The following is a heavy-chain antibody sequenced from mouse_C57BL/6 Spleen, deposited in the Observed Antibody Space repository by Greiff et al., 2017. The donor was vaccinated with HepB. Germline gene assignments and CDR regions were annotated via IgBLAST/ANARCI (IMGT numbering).Heavy chain of an antibody. D-gene: IGHD1-1*01. CDR2: IDPANGNT. V-gene: IGHV14-3*01. CDR3: APPSYYGSSYDAMDY. Sequence: VQLQQSVAELVRPGASVKLSCTASGFNIKNAYMHWVKQRPEQGLEWIGRIDPANGNTKYAPKFQGKATITADTSSNTAYLQLSSLTSEDTAIYYGAPPSYYGSSYDAMDYWGQGTSVTVSS. CDR1: GFNIKNAY. J-gene: IGHJ4*01.